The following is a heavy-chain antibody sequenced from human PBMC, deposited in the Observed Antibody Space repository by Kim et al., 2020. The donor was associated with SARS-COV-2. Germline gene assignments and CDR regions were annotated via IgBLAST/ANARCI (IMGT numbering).Heavy chain of an antibody. Sequence: YNPSLKSRVTISVDTSKTQFSLKLSYVTAANTAVYDGARTLVATISWFDPWGQGTLVTVSS. D-gene: IGHD5-12*01. V-gene: IGHV4-34*01. J-gene: IGHJ5*02. CDR3: ARTLVATISWFDP.